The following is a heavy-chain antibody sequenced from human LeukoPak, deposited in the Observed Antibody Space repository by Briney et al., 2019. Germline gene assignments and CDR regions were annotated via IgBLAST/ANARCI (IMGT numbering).Heavy chain of an antibody. V-gene: IGHV1-2*02. D-gene: IGHD2-8*01. CDR3: ARAQKHVLMVYAMDY. J-gene: IGHJ4*02. CDR2: INPNSGGT. Sequence: ASVKVSCKASGYTFTGYYMHWVRQAPGQGLEWMGWINPNSGGTNYAQKFQGRVTMTRDTSISTAYMELSRLRSDDTAVYYCARAQKHVLMVYAMDYWGQGTLVTVSS. CDR1: GYTFTGYY.